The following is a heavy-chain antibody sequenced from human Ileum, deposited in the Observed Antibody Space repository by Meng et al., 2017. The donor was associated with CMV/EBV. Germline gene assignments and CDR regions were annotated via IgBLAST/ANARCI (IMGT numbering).Heavy chain of an antibody. Sequence: GESLKISCAASGFTFSSHAMHWVRQAPGKGLEWVAVISYDGSNKYYIDSVKGRFTISRDNSKNTLYLQMNSLITEDTAVFYCARDPGGGTTLDHWGQGTLVT. J-gene: IGHJ4*02. CDR1: GFTFSSHA. CDR2: ISYDGSNK. CDR3: ARDPGGGTTLDH. D-gene: IGHD1-7*01. V-gene: IGHV3-30*04.